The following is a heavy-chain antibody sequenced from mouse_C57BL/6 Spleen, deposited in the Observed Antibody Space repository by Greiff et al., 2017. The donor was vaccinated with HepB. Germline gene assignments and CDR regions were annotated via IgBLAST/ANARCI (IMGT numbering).Heavy chain of an antibody. CDR3: ARDQEYPGASWFAY. J-gene: IGHJ3*01. CDR1: GFTFSSYA. V-gene: IGHV5-4*01. CDR2: ISDGGSYT. Sequence: EVQRVESGGGLVKPGGSLKLSCAASGFTFSSYAMSWVRQTPEKRLEWVATISDGGSYTYYPDNVKGRFTISRDNAKNNLYLQMSHLKSEDTAMYYCARDQEYPGASWFAYWGQGTLGTVSA. D-gene: IGHD5-2*01.